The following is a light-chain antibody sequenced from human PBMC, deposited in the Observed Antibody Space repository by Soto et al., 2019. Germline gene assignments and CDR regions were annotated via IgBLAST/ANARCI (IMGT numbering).Light chain of an antibody. Sequence: QSVVTQPPSVSGTPGQGVIISCSNVGRHEVSWYKQVPGMAPKLLIHTTSQRPSGGPDRFSASKSGTSASLAIRGLQSDDEADYFCSSWDDSLSGVVFGRGTKLTVL. CDR1: NVGRHE. CDR3: SSWDDSLSGVV. CDR2: TTS. J-gene: IGLJ2*01. V-gene: IGLV1-44*01.